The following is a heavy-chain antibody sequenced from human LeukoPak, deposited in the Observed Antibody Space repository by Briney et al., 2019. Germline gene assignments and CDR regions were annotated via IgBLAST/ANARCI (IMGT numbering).Heavy chain of an antibody. Sequence: SETLSLTCTVSGGSISSYYWSWIRQPPGKGLEWIGYIYYSGSTNYNPSLKSRVTISVDTSKNQFSLKLSSVTAADTAVYYCARRAGIAAAGTRVYYYYGMDVWGQGTTVTVSS. J-gene: IGHJ6*02. CDR2: IYYSGST. D-gene: IGHD6-13*01. V-gene: IGHV4-59*08. CDR3: ARRAGIAAAGTRVYYYYGMDV. CDR1: GGSISSYY.